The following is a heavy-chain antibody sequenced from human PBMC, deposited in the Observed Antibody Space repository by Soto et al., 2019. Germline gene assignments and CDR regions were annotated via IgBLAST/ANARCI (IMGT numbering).Heavy chain of an antibody. CDR1: GFTFCDYY. J-gene: IGHJ6*02. Sequence: WGSMRLSCAASGFTFCDYYMSWIRQAPGKGLEWVSYISSGSSYTNYADSVKVRFTISRDNAKNSLYLQMNSLRAEDTAVYYYYYYGMDVWGQGTTVTVSS. V-gene: IGHV3-11*06. CDR2: ISSGSSYT. CDR3: YYYGMDV.